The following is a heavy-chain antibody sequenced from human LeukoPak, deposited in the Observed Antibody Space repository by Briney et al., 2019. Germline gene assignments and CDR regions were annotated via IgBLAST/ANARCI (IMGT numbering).Heavy chain of an antibody. J-gene: IGHJ4*01. V-gene: IGHV4-38-2*02. CDR1: GDSISSGNF. CDR2: IDHRGNT. Sequence: SETLSLTCIVSGDSISSGNFWGWIRQPPGKGLDYIGNIDHRGNTYFSPSLKSRLTISVETSRNQFSLRLSSVTAADTAVYYCARERGYYDSSGYGSYSDYWGHGTLVTVSS. CDR3: ARERGYYDSSGYGSYSDY. D-gene: IGHD3-22*01.